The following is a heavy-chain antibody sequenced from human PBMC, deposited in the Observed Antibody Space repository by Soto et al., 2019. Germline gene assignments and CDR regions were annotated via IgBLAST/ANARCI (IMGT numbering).Heavy chain of an antibody. D-gene: IGHD2-2*02. CDR1: GFTFNSHA. V-gene: IGHV3-30-3*02. J-gene: IGHJ1*01. CDR3: ARGPRSRSRTTCYTVGL. CDR2: ISYGGANK. Sequence: PGGSLRLSCAVSGFTFNSHAMHWVRQAPGKGLEWVAVISYGGANKYYGDSVKGRFTISRDNSRNTLFLQMDSLRPEDTAVYYCARGPRSRSRTTCYTVGLWGRGTLVTVSS.